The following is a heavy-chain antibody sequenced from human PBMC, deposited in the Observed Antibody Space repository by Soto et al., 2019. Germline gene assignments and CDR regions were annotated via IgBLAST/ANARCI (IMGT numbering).Heavy chain of an antibody. CDR2: INLDGSEK. CDR3: ARDGSTSWYSYDYHGMDV. Sequence: EVQLVESGGGLVQPGGSLRLSCAASGFTFRTYWLSWVRQVPGKGLEWVANINLDGSEKNYVDSVKGRFTISRDNARNSLYLPMSSLRAEDTALYYWARDGSTSWYSYDYHGMDVWGQGTTVTVSS. V-gene: IGHV3-7*05. D-gene: IGHD5-18*01. J-gene: IGHJ6*02. CDR1: GFTFRTYW.